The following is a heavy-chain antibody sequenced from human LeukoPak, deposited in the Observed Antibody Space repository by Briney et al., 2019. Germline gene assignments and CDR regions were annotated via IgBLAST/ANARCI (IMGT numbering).Heavy chain of an antibody. Sequence: AGGSLRLSCAASGFIVSSNYMNWVRQAPGKGLEWVSAISGSGGGTDYADSVKGRFTISRDNSKNTLYLQMNSLRVEDTAVYYCAKYSVAAVGITDYWGQGTLVIVSS. CDR3: AKYSVAAVGITDY. V-gene: IGHV3-23*01. CDR2: ISGSGGGT. D-gene: IGHD6-13*01. J-gene: IGHJ4*02. CDR1: GFIVSSNY.